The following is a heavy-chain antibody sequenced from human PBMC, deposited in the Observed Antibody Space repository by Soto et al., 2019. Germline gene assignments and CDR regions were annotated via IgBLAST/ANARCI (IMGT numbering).Heavy chain of an antibody. V-gene: IGHV3-48*03. CDR3: ARAADSSGFFWFEP. Sequence: VGSLRLSCASSVFTFSSYEMNCVRQSPGKGLEWVSYISSSGSTIYYADSVKGRFTISRDNAKNSLYLQMNSLRAEDTAVYYCARAADSSGFFWFEPWGQGTLVTVSS. CDR1: VFTFSSYE. J-gene: IGHJ5*02. D-gene: IGHD6-19*01. CDR2: ISSSGSTI.